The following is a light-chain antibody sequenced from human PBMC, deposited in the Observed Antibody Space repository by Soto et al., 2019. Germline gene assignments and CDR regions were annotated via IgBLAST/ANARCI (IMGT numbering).Light chain of an antibody. J-gene: IGKJ5*01. CDR1: QSVNNF. CDR2: DAS. Sequence: IVLQQSPATLSLSPGERATLSCRASQSVNNFLDWYQQKPGQPPRLLIYDASDRSTGVPARFSGSGSGTGFTLTISSLDPEDIAVDYCQHRSNGPPGFLITFGQGTRLEIK. V-gene: IGKV3-11*01. CDR3: QHRSNGPPGFLIT.